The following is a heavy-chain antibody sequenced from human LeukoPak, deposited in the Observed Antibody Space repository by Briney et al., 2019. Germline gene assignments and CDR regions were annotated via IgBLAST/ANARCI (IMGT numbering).Heavy chain of an antibody. D-gene: IGHD6-19*01. CDR3: AKGGGRAGAGTKLDY. V-gene: IGHV3-30*02. CDR1: GFTFSSYG. Sequence: GGSLRLSCAASGFTFSSYGMHWVRQAPGKGLEWVAFIRYDGSNKYYADSVKGRFTISRDNSKNTLYLQMNSLRAEDTAVYYWAKGGGRAGAGTKLDYWGQGTLVTVSS. J-gene: IGHJ4*02. CDR2: IRYDGSNK.